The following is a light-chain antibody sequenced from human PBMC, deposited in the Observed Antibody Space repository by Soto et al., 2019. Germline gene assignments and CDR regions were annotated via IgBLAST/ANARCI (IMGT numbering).Light chain of an antibody. CDR3: QQYNSWPGT. V-gene: IGKV3-15*01. J-gene: IGKJ1*01. CDR2: GAS. Sequence: DIVLTQSPAPLSLAPGAISTLCCSARQSGAGNLAWYQHKPGQAPRLLIYGASTGATGIPARFSGSGSGTEFTLTISSLQSGDFAVYDCQQYNSWPGTFGQGTKVDIK. CDR1: QSGAGN.